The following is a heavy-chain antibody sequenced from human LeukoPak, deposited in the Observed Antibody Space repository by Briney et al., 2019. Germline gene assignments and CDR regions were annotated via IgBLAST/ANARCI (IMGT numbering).Heavy chain of an antibody. CDR2: INPNSGGT. D-gene: IGHD5-12*01. Sequence: ASVKVSCKASGYTFTCYYMHWVRQAPGQGLEWMGWINPNSGGTNYAQKFQGRVTMTRDTSISTAYMELSRLRSDDTAVYYCARGRGYSGYDYDYWGQGTLVTVSS. V-gene: IGHV1-2*02. CDR3: ARGRGYSGYDYDY. J-gene: IGHJ4*02. CDR1: GYTFTCYY.